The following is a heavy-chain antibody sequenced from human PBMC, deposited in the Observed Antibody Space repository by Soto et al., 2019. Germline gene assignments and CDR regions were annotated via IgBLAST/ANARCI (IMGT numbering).Heavy chain of an antibody. CDR2: ISSSSSYI. Sequence: EVQLVESGGGLVKPGGSLRLSCAASGFTFSSYSMNWVRQAPGKGLEWVSSISSSSSYIYYADSVKGRFTISRDNAKNSLYLQMNSLRAEDTAVYYCARPRRMVPAVMGGHAFDIWGQGTMVTVSS. D-gene: IGHD2-2*01. V-gene: IGHV3-21*01. J-gene: IGHJ3*02. CDR3: ARPRRMVPAVMGGHAFDI. CDR1: GFTFSSYS.